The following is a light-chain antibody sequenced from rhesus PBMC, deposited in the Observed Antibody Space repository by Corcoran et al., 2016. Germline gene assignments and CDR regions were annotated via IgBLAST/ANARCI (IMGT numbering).Light chain of an antibody. V-gene: IGKV1-25*01. Sequence: DIQMTQSPSSLSASVGDRVTITCRASQGITNDLAWYQEQPGETPTLLIDEASSLQSGIPSRFSGSGSWTDCTLTSSSLQSEDFATYYCQHYYSIPYSFGQGTKVEIK. J-gene: IGKJ2*01. CDR1: QGITND. CDR3: QHYYSIPYS. CDR2: EAS.